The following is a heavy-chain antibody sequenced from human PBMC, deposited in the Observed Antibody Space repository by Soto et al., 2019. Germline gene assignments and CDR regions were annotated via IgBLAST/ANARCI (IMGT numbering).Heavy chain of an antibody. D-gene: IGHD2-15*01. CDR3: ARADPDASVGY. CDR2: ISYSGST. Sequence: PSETLSLTCTVSGGSMRNYYWTWLRQSPGRGLEWIGYISYSGSTYYNPSLKSRVTISADTSKNQFSLRMNSMIAADTAVDYCARADPDASVGYWGQGTLVTVSS. V-gene: IGHV4-59*01. J-gene: IGHJ4*02. CDR1: GGSMRNYY.